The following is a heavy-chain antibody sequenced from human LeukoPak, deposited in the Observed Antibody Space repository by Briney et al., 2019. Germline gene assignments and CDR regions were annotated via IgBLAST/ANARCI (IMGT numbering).Heavy chain of an antibody. CDR3: AKVGYCSGGSCLYYFDY. Sequence: GGSLRLSCAASGFTFSSYAMSWVRQAPGKELEWVSAISGSGGSTYYADSVKGRFTISRDNSKNTLYLQMNSLRAEDTAVYYCAKVGYCSGGSCLYYFDYWGQGTLVTVSS. CDR2: ISGSGGST. J-gene: IGHJ4*02. D-gene: IGHD2-15*01. CDR1: GFTFSSYA. V-gene: IGHV3-23*01.